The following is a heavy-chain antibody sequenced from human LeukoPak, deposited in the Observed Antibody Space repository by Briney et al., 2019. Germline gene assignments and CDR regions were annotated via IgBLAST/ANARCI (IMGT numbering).Heavy chain of an antibody. CDR3: ARDGVRYCGGDCYPGFDP. Sequence: SQTLSLTCTVSGGSISSGSYYWSWIRQPAGKGLEWIGRIYTSGSTNYNPSLKSRVTISVDTSKNQFSLKLSSVTAADTAVYYCARDGVRYCGGDCYPGFDPWGQGTLVTVSS. D-gene: IGHD2-21*01. J-gene: IGHJ5*02. CDR1: GGSISSGSYY. V-gene: IGHV4-61*02. CDR2: IYTSGST.